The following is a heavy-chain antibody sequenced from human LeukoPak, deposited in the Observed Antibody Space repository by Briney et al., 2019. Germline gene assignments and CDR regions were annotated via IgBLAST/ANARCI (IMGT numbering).Heavy chain of an antibody. Sequence: GSLRLSCAASGFTFSSYWIHWVRQAPGKGLEWVAFIRYDGSNKYYADSVKGRFTISRDNSKNTLYLQMNSLRAEDTAVYYCAKDQFEATYGSGSFDYWGQGTLVTVSS. V-gene: IGHV3-30*02. J-gene: IGHJ4*02. CDR3: AKDQFEATYGSGSFDY. CDR2: IRYDGSNK. D-gene: IGHD3-10*01. CDR1: GFTFSSYW.